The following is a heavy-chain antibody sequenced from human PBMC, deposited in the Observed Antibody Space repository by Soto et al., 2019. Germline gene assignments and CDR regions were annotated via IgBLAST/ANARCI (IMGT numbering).Heavy chain of an antibody. CDR2: ISAFNGET. Sequence: QIQLVQSGAEVKKPGASVKVSCKASGFTFSDYGFSWVRQAPGRGLEWMGCISAFNGETNYTQKSEGRVAMTTDAATTTAYMELRSLTVDDTAVYYCVRDQQWLLPVPLNFDYWGQGTVVTVSS. D-gene: IGHD6-19*01. J-gene: IGHJ4*02. CDR3: VRDQQWLLPVPLNFDY. V-gene: IGHV1-18*01. CDR1: GFTFSDYG.